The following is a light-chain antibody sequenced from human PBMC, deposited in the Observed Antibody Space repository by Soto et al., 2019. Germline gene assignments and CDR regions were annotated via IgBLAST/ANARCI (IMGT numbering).Light chain of an antibody. CDR1: QSVSSN. CDR2: GAS. Sequence: EIVMTQSPATLSVSPGERATLSCRASQSVSSNLAWYQQKPGQAPRLLIYGASTRATGIPDRFSGSGSGTEFTLTISSLQSEDFAVYYCQQYNNWPLGTFGQGTKVEIK. J-gene: IGKJ1*01. V-gene: IGKV3-15*01. CDR3: QQYNNWPLGT.